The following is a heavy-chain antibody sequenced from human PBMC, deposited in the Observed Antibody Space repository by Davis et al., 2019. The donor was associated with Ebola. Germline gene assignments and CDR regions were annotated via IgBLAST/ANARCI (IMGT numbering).Heavy chain of an antibody. Sequence: ASVQVSCKASGYTSTGYYIHWVRQAPGQGLEWMGWITTYNGNTEYSQKVQGRVTMTTDTSTTTVYMELSSLTSDDTAVYYCVRGHSGSYDYWGQGTLVTVSS. D-gene: IGHD1-26*01. CDR1: GYTSTGYY. J-gene: IGHJ4*02. CDR2: ITTYNGNT. CDR3: VRGHSGSYDY. V-gene: IGHV1/OR15-2*02.